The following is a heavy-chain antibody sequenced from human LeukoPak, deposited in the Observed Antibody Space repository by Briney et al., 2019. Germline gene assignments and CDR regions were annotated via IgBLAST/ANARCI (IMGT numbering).Heavy chain of an antibody. CDR1: GFTFSSYA. CDR3: ARGEATSGSGYDYLDY. D-gene: IGHD5-12*01. CDR2: ISYDGSNK. J-gene: IGHJ4*02. Sequence: PGRSLRLSCAASGFTFSSYAMHWVRQAPGKGLEWAAVISYDGSNKYYADSVKGRFTISRDNSKNTLYLQMNSLRAEDTAVYYCARGEATSGSGYDYLDYWGQGTLVTVSS. V-gene: IGHV3-30*04.